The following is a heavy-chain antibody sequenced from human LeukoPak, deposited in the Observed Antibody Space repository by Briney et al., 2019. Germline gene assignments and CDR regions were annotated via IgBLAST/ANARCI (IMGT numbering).Heavy chain of an antibody. Sequence: RSSETLSLTCTVSGGSISSYYWSWIRQPPGKGLEWIGYIYYSGSTNYNPSLKSRVTISVDTSKNQFSLKLSSVTAADTAVYHCARHRDSSGYVWFDPWGQGTLVTVSS. CDR1: GGSISSYY. CDR2: IYYSGST. D-gene: IGHD3-22*01. V-gene: IGHV4-59*08. CDR3: ARHRDSSGYVWFDP. J-gene: IGHJ5*02.